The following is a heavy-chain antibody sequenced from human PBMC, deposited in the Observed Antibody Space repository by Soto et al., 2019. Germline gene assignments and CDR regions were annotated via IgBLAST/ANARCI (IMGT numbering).Heavy chain of an antibody. CDR2: VYSSGGT. CDR3: ARGKRFYDWFEP. V-gene: IGHV4-4*07. CDR1: GGSMTSYY. Sequence: SETLSLTCTVSGGSMTSYYWTWIRQPAGKGLEWIGRVYSSGGTHYNPSLKSRVTISLDTSKNQFSLRLLSVTDADTAVYFCARGKRFYDWFEPRGQGTLVTVSS. J-gene: IGHJ5*02. D-gene: IGHD3-3*01.